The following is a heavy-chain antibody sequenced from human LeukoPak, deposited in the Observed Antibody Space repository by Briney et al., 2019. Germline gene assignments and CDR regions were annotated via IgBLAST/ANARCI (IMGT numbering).Heavy chain of an antibody. CDR1: GFTFTSSA. Sequence: SVKVSCKASGFTFTSSAMQWVRQARGQRLEWIGWIVVGSGNTNYAQKFQERVTITRDMSTSTAYMELSRLRSDDTAVYYCARDARDCSSTSCYVYYYMDVWGKGTTVTVSS. CDR3: ARDARDCSSTSCYVYYYMDV. J-gene: IGHJ6*03. D-gene: IGHD2-2*01. CDR2: IVVGSGNT. V-gene: IGHV1-58*02.